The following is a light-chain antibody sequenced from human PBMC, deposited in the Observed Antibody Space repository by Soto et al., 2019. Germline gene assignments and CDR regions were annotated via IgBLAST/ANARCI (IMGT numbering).Light chain of an antibody. J-gene: IGKJ3*01. Sequence: DIVMTQSPDSLAVSLGERATINCKSSQSVLYRSNNKDYLAWYQQKPGQPPKLLIYWASTRESGVPDRFSGSGSGKDFTLTISSLQAEDVAVYYCQQYYTTPITFGPGTKVDIK. CDR2: WAS. CDR1: QSVLYRSNNKDY. CDR3: QQYYTTPIT. V-gene: IGKV4-1*01.